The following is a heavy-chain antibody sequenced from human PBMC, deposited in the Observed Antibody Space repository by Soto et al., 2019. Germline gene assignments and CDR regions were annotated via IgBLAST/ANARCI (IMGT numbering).Heavy chain of an antibody. CDR3: ARDRAPRMAVAGLGY. Sequence: PGGSLRLSCAASGFTFSSYWMSWVRQAPGKGLEWVANIKQDGSEKYYVDSVKGRFTISRDNAKNSLYLQMNSLRAEDTAVYSCARDRAPRMAVAGLGYWGQGTLVTVSS. CDR2: IKQDGSEK. J-gene: IGHJ4*02. CDR1: GFTFSSYW. V-gene: IGHV3-7*03. D-gene: IGHD6-19*01.